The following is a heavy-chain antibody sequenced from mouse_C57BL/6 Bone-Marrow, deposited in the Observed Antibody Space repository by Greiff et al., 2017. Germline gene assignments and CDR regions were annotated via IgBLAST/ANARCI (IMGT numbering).Heavy chain of an antibody. V-gene: IGHV1-85*01. CDR3: ARRIPLDGYYWAGAMDY. J-gene: IGHJ4*01. Sequence: VQRVESGPELVKPGASVKLSCKASGYTFTSYDINWVKQRPGQGLEWIGWIYPRGGSTKYNEKFKGKATLTVDTSSSTAYMELHSLTSEDSAVYFCARRIPLDGYYWAGAMDYWGQGTSVTVSS. CDR1: GYTFTSYD. CDR2: IYPRGGST. D-gene: IGHD2-3*01.